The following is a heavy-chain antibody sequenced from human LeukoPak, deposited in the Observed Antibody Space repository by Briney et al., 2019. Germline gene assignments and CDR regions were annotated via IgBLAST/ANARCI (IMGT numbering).Heavy chain of an antibody. Sequence: PGGSLRLSCAASGFTFSSYEMNWVRQAPGKGLEWVAYISSSGSTKYYADSVKGRFTISRDNAKNLLYLQMNSLRAEDTAVYYCATDRDCSGTSCYTGAFRYYYYYGMDVWGQGTTVTVSS. CDR2: ISSSGSTK. D-gene: IGHD2-2*02. CDR3: ATDRDCSGTSCYTGAFRYYYYYGMDV. CDR1: GFTFSSYE. V-gene: IGHV3-48*03. J-gene: IGHJ6*02.